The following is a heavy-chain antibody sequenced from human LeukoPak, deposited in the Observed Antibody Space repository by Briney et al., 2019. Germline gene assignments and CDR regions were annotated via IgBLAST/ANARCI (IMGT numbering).Heavy chain of an antibody. CDR1: GFTFSSYS. CDR3: ATTYGDYIYYYGMDV. V-gene: IGHV3-21*01. D-gene: IGHD4-17*01. Sequence: GGSLRLSCAASGFTFSSYSMNWVRQAPGKGLEWVSSISSRSSYIYYAPSVKRRFTISRDNAQTSLYLQMNSLRAEDTAVYYCATTYGDYIYYYGMDVWGQGTTVTVSS. J-gene: IGHJ6*02. CDR2: ISSRSSYI.